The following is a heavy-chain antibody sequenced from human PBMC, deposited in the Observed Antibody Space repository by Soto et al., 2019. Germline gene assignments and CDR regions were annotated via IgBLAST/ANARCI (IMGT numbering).Heavy chain of an antibody. CDR1: GGSISSSSYY. CDR3: ARQNKAGSWVY. J-gene: IGHJ4*02. D-gene: IGHD3-10*01. V-gene: IGHV4-39*01. CDR2: IYYSGST. Sequence: QLQLQESGPGLVKPSETLSLTCTVSGGSISSSSYYWGWIRQPPGKGLEWIGSIYYSGSTYYNPSLKSRVTISVDTSKNQFSLKLSSVTAADTAVYYCARQNKAGSWVYWGQGTLVTVSS.